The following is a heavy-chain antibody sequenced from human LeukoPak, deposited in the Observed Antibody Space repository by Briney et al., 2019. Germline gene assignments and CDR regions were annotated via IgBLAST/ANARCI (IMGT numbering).Heavy chain of an antibody. Sequence: SETLSLTCTVSGASISGSSYYWSWIRQPPGQGLEWIGTIHSSGNTYYNPSLKSRVTISVDTSKNQFSLRLRSVTAADTAVYYCARGGNYWPQWWFDPWGRGTLVSVSS. V-gene: IGHV4-39*01. CDR3: ARGGNYWPQWWFDP. J-gene: IGHJ5*02. CDR1: GASISGSSYY. CDR2: IHSSGNT. D-gene: IGHD1-26*01.